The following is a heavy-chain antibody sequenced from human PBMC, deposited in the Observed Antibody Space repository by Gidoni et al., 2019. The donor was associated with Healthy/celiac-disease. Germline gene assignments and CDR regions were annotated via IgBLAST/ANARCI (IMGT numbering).Heavy chain of an antibody. CDR3: ASYRTDFWSGYYYYYGMDV. J-gene: IGHJ6*02. D-gene: IGHD3-3*01. V-gene: IGHV3-66*01. Sequence: EVQLVESGGGLVQPGGSLRLSCAASGFTGSSNSMSWVRQAPGKGLEWVSVIYIGGSTYYADSVKGRFTISRDNSKNTLYLQMNSLRAEDTAVYYCASYRTDFWSGYYYYYGMDVWGQGTTVTFSS. CDR1: GFTGSSNS. CDR2: IYIGGST.